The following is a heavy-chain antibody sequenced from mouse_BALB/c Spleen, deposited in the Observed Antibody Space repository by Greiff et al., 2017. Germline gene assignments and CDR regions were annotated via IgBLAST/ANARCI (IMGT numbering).Heavy chain of an antibody. D-gene: IGHD2-3*01. CDR1: GFTFSSYA. J-gene: IGHJ3*01. CDR3: AREGLIYDGYYVSFAY. V-gene: IGHV5-9-4*01. CDR2: ISSGGSYT. Sequence: EVKLMESGGGLVKPGGSLKLSCAASGFTFSSYAMSWVRQSPEKRLEWVAEISSGGSYTYYPDTVTGRFTISRDNAKNTLYLEMSSLRSEDTAMYYCAREGLIYDGYYVSFAYWGQGTLVTVSA.